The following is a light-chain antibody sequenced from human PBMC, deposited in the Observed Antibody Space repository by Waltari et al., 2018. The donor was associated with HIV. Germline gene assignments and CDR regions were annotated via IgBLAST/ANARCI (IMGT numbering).Light chain of an antibody. J-gene: IGKJ2*01. CDR1: QSISSY. CDR2: AAS. Sequence: IQLTQSPSSLCASVVYRVTVTCWASQSISSYLHWYQQRPGKAHKLLIYAASSLRSGVPSRFSGSGYGTDFTLTISSLQPEDFGTFYCQQSYSTPYTFGQGTKLE. CDR3: QQSYSTPYT. V-gene: IGKV1-39*01.